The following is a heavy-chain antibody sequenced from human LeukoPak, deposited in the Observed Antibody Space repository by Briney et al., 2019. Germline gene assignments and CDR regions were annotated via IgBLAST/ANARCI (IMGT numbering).Heavy chain of an antibody. Sequence: SETLSLTCTVSGGSISSSSYYWGWIRQPPGKELEWIGSIYYSGSTYYNPSLKSRVTISVDTSKNQFSLKLSSVTAADTAVYYCARHGRRFLGPGNYYYMDVWGKGTTVTVSS. J-gene: IGHJ6*03. D-gene: IGHD3-3*01. V-gene: IGHV4-39*01. CDR2: IYYSGST. CDR1: GGSISSSSYY. CDR3: ARHGRRFLGPGNYYYMDV.